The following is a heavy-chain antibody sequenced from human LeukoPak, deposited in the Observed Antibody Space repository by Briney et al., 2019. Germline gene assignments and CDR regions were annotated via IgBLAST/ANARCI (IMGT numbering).Heavy chain of an antibody. J-gene: IGHJ4*02. CDR1: GYTFTGYY. CDR3: ARDDTEVSFDY. Sequence: GASVKVSCRASGYTFTGYYMHWVRQAPGQGLEWMGRINPNSGGTNYAQKFQGRVTMTRDTSISTAYMELSRLRSDDTAVYYCARDDTEVSFDYWGQGTLVTVSS. CDR2: INPNSGGT. V-gene: IGHV1-2*06.